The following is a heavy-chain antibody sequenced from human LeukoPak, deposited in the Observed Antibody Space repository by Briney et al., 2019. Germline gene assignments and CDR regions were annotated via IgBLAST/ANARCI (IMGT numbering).Heavy chain of an antibody. J-gene: IGHJ6*03. CDR3: AREVGYFSSTSCLWGHYYYYYYMDV. CDR1: GGSISSGSYY. Sequence: TLSLTCTVSGGSISSGSYYWSWIRQPAGKGQEWIGGIYTSGSTNYNPSLKSRVTISVDTSKNQFSLKLSSVTAAATAVYYCAREVGYFSSTSCLWGHYYYYYYMDVWGKGTTVTVSS. D-gene: IGHD2-2*01. V-gene: IGHV4-61*02. CDR2: IYTSGST.